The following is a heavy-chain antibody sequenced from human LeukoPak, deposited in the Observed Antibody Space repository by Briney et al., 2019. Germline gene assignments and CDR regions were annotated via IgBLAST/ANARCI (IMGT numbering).Heavy chain of an antibody. Sequence: SVKVSCKASGGTFSSYAISWVRQAPGQGLEWMGGIIPIFGTANYAQKFQGRVTITADESTSTAYMELSSLRSEDTAVYYCARAAVAGEGFDYWGQGTLVTVSS. CDR1: GGTFSSYA. D-gene: IGHD6-19*01. CDR2: IIPIFGTA. J-gene: IGHJ4*02. V-gene: IGHV1-69*13. CDR3: ARAAVAGEGFDY.